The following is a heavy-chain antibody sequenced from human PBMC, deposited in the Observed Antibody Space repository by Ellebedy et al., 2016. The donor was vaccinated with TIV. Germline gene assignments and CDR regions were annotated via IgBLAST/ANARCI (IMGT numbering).Heavy chain of an antibody. D-gene: IGHD3-3*01. CDR1: GFTFSSYG. V-gene: IGHV3-33*01. J-gene: IGHJ6*02. Sequence: GGSLRLSXAASGFTFSSYGMHWVRQAPGKGLEWVAVIWYDGSNKYYADSVKGRFTISRDNAKNSLYLQMNSLRAEDTAVYYCARALTGSFWSGYYYYGMDVWGQGTTVTVSS. CDR3: ARALTGSFWSGYYYYGMDV. CDR2: IWYDGSNK.